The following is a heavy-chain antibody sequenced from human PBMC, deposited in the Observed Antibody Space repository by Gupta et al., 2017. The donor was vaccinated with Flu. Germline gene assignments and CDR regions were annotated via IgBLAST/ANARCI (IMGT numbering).Heavy chain of an antibody. J-gene: IGHJ5*02. Sequence: QVQLVQSGAEVKKPGASVKVSCKASGYTFTGYYMHWVRQAPGQGLGWMGWINPNSGGTNYEQKFQGRVTMTRDTSISTAYMELSRLRSDDTAVYYCARDRVIAVAGTRLLYNWFDPWGQGTLVTVSS. V-gene: IGHV1-2*02. D-gene: IGHD6-19*01. CDR2: INPNSGGT. CDR3: ARDRVIAVAGTRLLYNWFDP. CDR1: GYTFTGYY.